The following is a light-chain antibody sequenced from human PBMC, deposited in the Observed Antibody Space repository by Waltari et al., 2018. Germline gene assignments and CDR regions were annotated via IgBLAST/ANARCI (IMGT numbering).Light chain of an antibody. J-gene: IGLJ2*01. CDR2: EVN. CDR1: SSYLGCYNY. V-gene: IGLV2-8*01. CDR3: SSYAGSNNYVL. Sequence: QSALPQPPSASGSPGQSVTISCTGTSSYLGCYNYVPWDQQHPGKAPKLMIYEVNNRPSGVPDRFSGSKSGNTASLTVSGLQAEDEADYYCSSYAGSNNYVLFGGGTKLTVL.